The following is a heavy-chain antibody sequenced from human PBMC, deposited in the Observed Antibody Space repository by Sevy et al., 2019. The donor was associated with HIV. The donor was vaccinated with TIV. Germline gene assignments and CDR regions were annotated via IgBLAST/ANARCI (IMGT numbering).Heavy chain of an antibody. J-gene: IGHJ3*01. CDR2: LCSHGSRE. V-gene: IGHV3-30*14. CDR1: GFTFSNYA. Sequence: GGSLRLSCAGSGFTFSNYAMHWVRQAPGKGLECVAGLCSHGSRENYADFAKGRFTITRDNSKNTVYLHMDSLRTDDTAVYYCAKEDDAFDVWGQGTMVTVSS. CDR3: AKEDDAFDV.